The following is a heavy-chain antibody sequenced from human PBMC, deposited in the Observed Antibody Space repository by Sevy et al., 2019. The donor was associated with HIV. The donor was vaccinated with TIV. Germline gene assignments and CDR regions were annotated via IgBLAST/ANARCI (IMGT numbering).Heavy chain of an antibody. V-gene: IGHV4-59*08. D-gene: IGHD2-15*01. CDR2: IYKSGST. CDR1: GDSISTYY. CDR3: ARSRNSWDHDQIYYYYMDV. Sequence: SETLSLTCTVSGDSISTYYWSWIRQPPGKGLEWVGYIYKSGSTNYNSSLKSRVTISVDTSKNQFSLRLSSVTAADTAVYYCARSRNSWDHDQIYYYYMDVWGKGTTVTVSS. J-gene: IGHJ6*03.